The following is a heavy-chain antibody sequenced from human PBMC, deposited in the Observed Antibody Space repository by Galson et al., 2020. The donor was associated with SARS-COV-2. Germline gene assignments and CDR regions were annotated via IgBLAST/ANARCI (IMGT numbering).Heavy chain of an antibody. D-gene: IGHD2-2*01. J-gene: IGHJ4*02. CDR1: GDSISSSLYY. V-gene: IGHV4-39*07. Sequence: SQTLSLTCTVSGDSISSSLYYWVWIRQPPGKRPEWIASIYYSGATYYNPSLKSRVTISVDPPKNQFSLEMSSVTAADTAVDYCARGTADVVVPPASYDFWGQGTLVTVSS. CDR2: IYYSGAT. CDR3: ARGTADVVVPPASYDF.